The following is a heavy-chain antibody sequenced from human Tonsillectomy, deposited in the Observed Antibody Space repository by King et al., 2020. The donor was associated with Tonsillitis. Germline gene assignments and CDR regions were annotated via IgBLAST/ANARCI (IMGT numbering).Heavy chain of an antibody. CDR3: ARATDEGIAVDDTVYYYYYGMDV. J-gene: IGHJ6*04. Sequence: QLVQSGAEVKKPGASVRVSCKASGYTFTSYGISWVRQAPGQGLEWMGWISGYNGITNYAQKVQGRVTMTTEKSTSTGYMEVRSLRSDDTAVYYCARATDEGIAVDDTVYYYYYGMDVWGKGTTVTVSS. D-gene: IGHD6-13*01. V-gene: IGHV1-18*04. CDR1: GYTFTSYG. CDR2: ISGYNGIT.